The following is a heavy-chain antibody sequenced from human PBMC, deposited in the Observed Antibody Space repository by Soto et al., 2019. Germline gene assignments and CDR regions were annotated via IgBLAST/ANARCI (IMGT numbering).Heavy chain of an antibody. Sequence: QVQLVQSGAEVKKPGASVKVSCKASGYTFSSYDINWVRQATGQGLEWMGWMNPNSGNTGYAQKFQGRVTMTRNTSIRTAYMELSSLRSEDTAVYYWAIRDSRWERHWLDPWGQGTLVTVSS. CDR2: MNPNSGNT. CDR3: AIRDSRWERHWLDP. CDR1: GYTFSSYD. V-gene: IGHV1-8*01. D-gene: IGHD1-26*01. J-gene: IGHJ5*02.